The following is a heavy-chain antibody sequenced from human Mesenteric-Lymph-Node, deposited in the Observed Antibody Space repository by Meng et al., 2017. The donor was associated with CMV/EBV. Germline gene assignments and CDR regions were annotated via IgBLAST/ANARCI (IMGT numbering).Heavy chain of an antibody. D-gene: IGHD1-1*01. CDR1: GFTFSDYY. J-gene: IGHJ4*02. CDR3: ANTVTAGNFDY. V-gene: IGHV3-11*04. CDR2: ISSSGSSI. Sequence: GESLKISCAASGFTFSDYYMSWIRQAPGKGLEWVSYISSSGSSIYYADSVKGRFTISRDNAKNSLYLQMNSLRAEDTAVYYCANTVTAGNFDYWGQGTLVTVSS.